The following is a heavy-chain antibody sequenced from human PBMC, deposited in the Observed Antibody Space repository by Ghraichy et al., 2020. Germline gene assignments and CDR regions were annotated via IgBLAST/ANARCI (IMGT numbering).Heavy chain of an antibody. CDR3: ARGEAGGITIFGVAGAFDY. CDR2: IIPILGIA. D-gene: IGHD3-3*01. Sequence: SVQVSCKAPGGTFSSYAISWVRPAPGQGLEWMGRIIPILGIANYAQKFQGRVTITADKSTSTAYMELSSLRSEDTAVYYCARGEAGGITIFGVAGAFDYWGQGTLVTVSS. J-gene: IGHJ4*02. CDR1: GGTFSSYA. V-gene: IGHV1-69*04.